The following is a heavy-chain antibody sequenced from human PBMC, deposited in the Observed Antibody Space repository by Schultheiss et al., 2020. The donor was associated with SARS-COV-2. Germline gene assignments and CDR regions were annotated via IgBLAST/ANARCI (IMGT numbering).Heavy chain of an antibody. CDR1: GGTFSSYA. V-gene: IGHV1-69*06. Sequence: SVKVSCKASGGTFSSYAISWMRQAPGQGLEWMGGIIPIFGTANYAQKFQGRVTITADKSTSTAYMELSSLRSEDTAVYYCARGGRVRGVIDDPWGQGTLVTVSS. CDR2: IIPIFGTA. CDR3: ARGGRVRGVIDDP. J-gene: IGHJ5*02. D-gene: IGHD3-10*01.